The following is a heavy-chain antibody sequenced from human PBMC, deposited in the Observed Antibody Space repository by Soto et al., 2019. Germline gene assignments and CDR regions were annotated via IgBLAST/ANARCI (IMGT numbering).Heavy chain of an antibody. Sequence: PSKPLSLTFAVSGGSISSGGYSWSWIRQPPGKGLEWIGYIYHSGSTYDNPSLKSRVTISVDRSKNQISLKLSSVTAADTAVYYCARDQGTNWFDPWGQGTLVTVSS. J-gene: IGHJ5*02. CDR3: ARDQGTNWFDP. D-gene: IGHD1-1*01. CDR1: GGSISSGGYS. CDR2: IYHSGST. V-gene: IGHV4-30-2*01.